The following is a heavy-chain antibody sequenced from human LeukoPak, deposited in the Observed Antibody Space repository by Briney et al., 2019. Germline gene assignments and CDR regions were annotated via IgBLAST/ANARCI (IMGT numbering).Heavy chain of an antibody. Sequence: PSETLSLTCAVSGYSISSGYYWGWIRQPPGKGLEWIGSIYHSGSTYYNPSLKSRVTISVDTSKNQFSLKLSSVTAADTAVYYCARDWEGDGYNWGDAFDIWGQGTMVTVSS. CDR2: IYHSGST. CDR3: ARDWEGDGYNWGDAFDI. CDR1: GYSISSGYY. J-gene: IGHJ3*02. D-gene: IGHD5-24*01. V-gene: IGHV4-38-2*02.